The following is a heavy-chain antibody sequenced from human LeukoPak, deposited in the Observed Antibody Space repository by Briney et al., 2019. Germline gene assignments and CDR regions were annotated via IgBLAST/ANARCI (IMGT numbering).Heavy chain of an antibody. D-gene: IGHD2-15*01. CDR3: AKDPRWGRYCSGGSCRLFDY. CDR2: ISYDGSDK. CDR1: GFTFSSYG. V-gene: IGHV3-30*18. J-gene: IGHJ4*02. Sequence: HPGGSLRLSCAASGFTFSSYGMHWVRQAPGKGLEWVAIISYDGSDKYYADSVKGRFTISRDNSKNTLYLQMNNLRAEDTAVYYCAKDPRWGRYCSGGSCRLFDYWGQGTLVTVSS.